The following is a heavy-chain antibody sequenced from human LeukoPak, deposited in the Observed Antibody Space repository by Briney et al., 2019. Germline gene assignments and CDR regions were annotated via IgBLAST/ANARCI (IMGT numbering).Heavy chain of an antibody. V-gene: IGHV4-38-2*02. Sequence: SETLSLTCTVSGYSISSGYYWGWIRQPPGKGLEWIGSGSTYYNPSLKSRVTISVDTSKNQFSLKLSSVTAADTAVYYCASTDSSGWYDYWGQGTLVTVSS. J-gene: IGHJ4*02. CDR1: GYSISSGYY. CDR2: SGST. CDR3: ASTDSSGWYDY. D-gene: IGHD6-19*01.